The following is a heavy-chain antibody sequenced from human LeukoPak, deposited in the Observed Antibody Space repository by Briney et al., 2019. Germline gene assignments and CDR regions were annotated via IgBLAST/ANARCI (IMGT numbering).Heavy chain of an antibody. Sequence: GEPLKISCKGSGYSFTSYWISWVRQMPGKGLEWMGRIDPSDSYTNYSPSFQGHVTISADKSISTAYLQWSSLKASDTAMYYCARYRRDYGDYEFMDYWGQGTLVTVSS. V-gene: IGHV5-10-1*01. D-gene: IGHD4-17*01. CDR3: ARYRRDYGDYEFMDY. CDR2: IDPSDSYT. CDR1: GYSFTSYW. J-gene: IGHJ4*02.